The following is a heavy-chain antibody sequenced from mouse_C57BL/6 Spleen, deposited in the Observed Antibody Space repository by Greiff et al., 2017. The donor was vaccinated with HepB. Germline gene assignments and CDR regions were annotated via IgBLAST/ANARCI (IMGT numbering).Heavy chain of an antibody. D-gene: IGHD3-3*01. J-gene: IGHJ1*03. CDR2: FYPGSGSI. CDR1: GYTFTEYT. V-gene: IGHV1-62-2*01. Sequence: VQLQQSGAELVKPGASVKLSCKASGYTFTEYTIHWVKQRSGQGLEWIGWFYPGSGSIKYNEKFKDKATLTADKSSGTVYMELSRLTSEDSAVYSCARHEVSWEGLYWYFDVWGTGTTVTVSS. CDR3: ARHEVSWEGLYWYFDV.